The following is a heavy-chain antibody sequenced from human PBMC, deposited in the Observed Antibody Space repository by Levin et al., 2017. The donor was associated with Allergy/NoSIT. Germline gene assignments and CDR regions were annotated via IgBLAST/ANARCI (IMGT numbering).Heavy chain of an antibody. Sequence: SCAASGFTFNNYAMHWVRQAPGKGLEWVALIWYDGSNKYYADSVKGRFTISRDNSKNTLYLQMNSLRAEDTAMYYCARSGLLWFGEITPSYYYGMDVWGQGTTVTVS. J-gene: IGHJ6*02. CDR2: IWYDGSNK. CDR3: ARSGLLWFGEITPSYYYGMDV. CDR1: GFTFNNYA. D-gene: IGHD3-10*01. V-gene: IGHV3-33*01.